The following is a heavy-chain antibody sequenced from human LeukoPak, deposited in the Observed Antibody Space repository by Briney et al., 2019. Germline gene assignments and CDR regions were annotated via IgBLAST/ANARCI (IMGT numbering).Heavy chain of an antibody. CDR2: IRYDGSTK. Sequence: PGGSLRLSCAASGFTFSTSGIHWVRQAPGMGLEWVAFIRYDGSTKLYADSVKGRFSISRDNSKNTLWLQMNSVRTEDTAVYYCARSPPITMVRGDPGDYWGQGTLVTVSS. CDR1: GFTFSTSG. J-gene: IGHJ4*02. CDR3: ARSPPITMVRGDPGDY. D-gene: IGHD3-10*01. V-gene: IGHV3-30*02.